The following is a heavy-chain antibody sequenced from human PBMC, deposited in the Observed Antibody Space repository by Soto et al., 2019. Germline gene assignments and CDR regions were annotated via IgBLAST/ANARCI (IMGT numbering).Heavy chain of an antibody. CDR3: ATDGNNGNNWFDP. D-gene: IGHD1-20*01. Sequence: GASVKVSCKVYGHTLAELSMNWVRQAPGKGLEWMGGFDPGNGQKFYAQKFQGRVIMTGDTSTETAYMELSSLRSEDTAVYYCATDGNNGNNWFDPWGQGTQVTAPQ. CDR2: FDPGNGQK. J-gene: IGHJ5*02. V-gene: IGHV1-24*01. CDR1: GHTLAELS.